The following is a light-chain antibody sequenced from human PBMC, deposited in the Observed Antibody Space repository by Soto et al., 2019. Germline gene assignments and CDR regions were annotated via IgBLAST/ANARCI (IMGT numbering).Light chain of an antibody. Sequence: DIQMTQSPSSLSTSVGDRVTITCRASQNISSHLNWYQQRPGKAPKLLIYAASSVQSGVPSRFSGSGSGTDFTLTISSLQPEDFATYYCQQSYRTPTFGQGTKVDIK. CDR3: QQSYRTPT. J-gene: IGKJ1*01. CDR1: QNISSH. CDR2: AAS. V-gene: IGKV1-39*01.